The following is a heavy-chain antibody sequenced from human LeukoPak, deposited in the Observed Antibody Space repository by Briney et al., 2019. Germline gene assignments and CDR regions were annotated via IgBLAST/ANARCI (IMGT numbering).Heavy chain of an antibody. CDR2: IKQDASER. CDR1: GFTFSSYW. D-gene: IGHD5-18*01. J-gene: IGHJ6*02. Sequence: TGGSLRLSCAASGFTFSSYWMSWVRQAPGKGLEWVANIKQDASERYYVDSVKGRFTISRDSAKNSLYLQMNSLRAEDTAVYYCARQHGLQLWLPGYYYYGMDVWGQGTTVTVSS. V-gene: IGHV3-7*05. CDR3: ARQHGLQLWLPGYYYYGMDV.